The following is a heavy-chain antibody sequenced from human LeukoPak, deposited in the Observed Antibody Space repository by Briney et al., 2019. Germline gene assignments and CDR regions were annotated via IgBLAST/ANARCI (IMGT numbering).Heavy chain of an antibody. CDR1: GFTFSNFG. Sequence: PGGSLRLSCAASGFTFSNFGIHWVRQAPGKGLEWVALISYDGSNQYYADSVKGRFTISRDNSKSTLCLQMNSLRPEDTAVYYCAKGYYYDSSGYYQHFDHWGQGTLVTVSS. D-gene: IGHD3-22*01. J-gene: IGHJ4*02. CDR2: ISYDGSNQ. V-gene: IGHV3-30*18. CDR3: AKGYYYDSSGYYQHFDH.